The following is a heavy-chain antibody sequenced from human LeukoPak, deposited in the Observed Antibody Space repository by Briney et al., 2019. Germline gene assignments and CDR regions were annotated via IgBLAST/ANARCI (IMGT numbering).Heavy chain of an antibody. CDR1: GFTFSSYS. Sequence: PGGSLRLSCAASGFTFSSYSMNWVRQAPGKGLEWVSYISSSSSTIYYADSVKGRFTISRDNAKNSLYLQMNSLRAEDTAVYYCARDQHYYDSSGYPEYFQHWGQGTLVTVSS. D-gene: IGHD3-22*01. V-gene: IGHV3-48*04. J-gene: IGHJ1*01. CDR2: ISSSSSTI. CDR3: ARDQHYYDSSGYPEYFQH.